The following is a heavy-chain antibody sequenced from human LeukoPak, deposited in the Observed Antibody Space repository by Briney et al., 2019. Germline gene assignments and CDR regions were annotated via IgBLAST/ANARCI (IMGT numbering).Heavy chain of an antibody. CDR3: ARGPTMKMDV. J-gene: IGHJ6*04. CDR2: ISSSSSYI. V-gene: IGHV3-21*01. Sequence: GGSLRLSCAASGFTFSSYEMNWVRQAPGKGLEWVSSISSSSSYIYYSDSVKGRFTISRDNAKNSLYLQMNSLRAEDTAVYYCARGPTMKMDVWGKGTTVTVSS. D-gene: IGHD3-22*01. CDR1: GFTFSSYE.